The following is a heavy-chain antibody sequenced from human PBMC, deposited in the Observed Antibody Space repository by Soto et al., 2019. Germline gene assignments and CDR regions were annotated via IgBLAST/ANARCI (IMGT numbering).Heavy chain of an antibody. CDR3: AKDTGSTAYLIDY. V-gene: IGHV3-33*06. Sequence: GGSLRLSCAASGFTFSNYGMHWVRQAPGRGLDWLAAVWYEGSNKYYADSVEGRFTISRDNSKNTLYLQMNGLRAEDTAVYYCAKDTGSTAYLIDYWGQGTLVTVSS. D-gene: IGHD1-26*01. J-gene: IGHJ4*02. CDR2: VWYEGSNK. CDR1: GFTFSNYG.